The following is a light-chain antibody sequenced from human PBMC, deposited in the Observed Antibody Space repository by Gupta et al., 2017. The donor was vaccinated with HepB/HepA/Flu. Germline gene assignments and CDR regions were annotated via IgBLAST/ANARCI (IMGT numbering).Light chain of an antibody. CDR2: LGS. CDR3: MQARQRLFT. J-gene: IGKJ3*01. Sequence: DIEMTQSPLSLLVTPGEPASISCRSSQCLLHHNGDNYLDWYLQKPGQSPQLLIYLGSNRASGVPDRFSGSGSGTDFTLKITRVEAEDVGVYYCMQARQRLFTFGPGTKVDIK. CDR1: QCLLHHNGDNY. V-gene: IGKV2-28*01.